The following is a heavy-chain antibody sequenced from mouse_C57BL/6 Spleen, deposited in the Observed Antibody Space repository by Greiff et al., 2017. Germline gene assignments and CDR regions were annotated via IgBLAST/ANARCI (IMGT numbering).Heavy chain of an antibody. D-gene: IGHD2-5*01. Sequence: QVQLKQSGAELMKPGASVKLSCKATGYTFTGYWIEWVKQRPGHGLEWIGEILPGNGSTNYNEKFQSKATLTVDKSSSTAYLPLSSLTSEDSAVYYCALIYYSNFYARDYWGQGTSVTVSS. CDR2: ILPGNGST. J-gene: IGHJ4*01. CDR1: GYTFTGYW. CDR3: ALIYYSNFYARDY. V-gene: IGHV1-9*01.